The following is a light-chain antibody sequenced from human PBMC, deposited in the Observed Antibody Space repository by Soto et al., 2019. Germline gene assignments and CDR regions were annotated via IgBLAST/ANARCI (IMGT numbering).Light chain of an antibody. CDR3: QPYNSLWT. V-gene: IGKV1-5*03. Sequence: DIQMTQSPSTLSASVGDRVTITCRASQSISSWLAWYQQKPGKAPKLLIYKASSLESGVPSRFSGSGSGTEFPLTISSLQPDDFATYYCQPYNSLWTFGQGTKVEIK. CDR1: QSISSW. CDR2: KAS. J-gene: IGKJ1*01.